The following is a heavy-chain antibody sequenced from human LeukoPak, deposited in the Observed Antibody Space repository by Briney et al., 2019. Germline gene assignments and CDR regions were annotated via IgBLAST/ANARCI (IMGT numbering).Heavy chain of an antibody. J-gene: IGHJ4*02. D-gene: IGHD7-27*01. CDR2: ISGTSSYI. V-gene: IGHV3-21*06. CDR3: GRAGDY. Sequence: GGSLRLSCAASGVTFSNYYMNWVRQAPGKGLEWISSISGTSSYIFYADSMKGRFIVSRDNAKNSLFLQMNSLRAEDTAVYYCGRAGDYWGQGTLVTVSS. CDR1: GVTFSNYY.